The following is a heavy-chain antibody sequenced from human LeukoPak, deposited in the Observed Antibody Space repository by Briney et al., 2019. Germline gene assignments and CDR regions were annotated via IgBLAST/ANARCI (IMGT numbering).Heavy chain of an antibody. Sequence: GGSLRLSCAASGFTFSSYEMNWVRQAPGKGLEWVSYISSSGSTIYYADSVKGRFTISRDNAKNSLYLQMNSLRAEDTAVYYCAREGDFWSGYYGHYYYYMDVWGKRTTVTVSS. D-gene: IGHD3-3*01. V-gene: IGHV3-48*03. CDR2: ISSSGSTI. J-gene: IGHJ6*03. CDR3: AREGDFWSGYYGHYYYYMDV. CDR1: GFTFSSYE.